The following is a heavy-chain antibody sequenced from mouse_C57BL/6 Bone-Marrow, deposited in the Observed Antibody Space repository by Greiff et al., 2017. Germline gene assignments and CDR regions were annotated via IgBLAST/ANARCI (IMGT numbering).Heavy chain of an antibody. Sequence: QVQLQQSGAELARPGASVKLSCKASGYTFTSYGISWVKQRTGQGLEWIGEIYPRSGNTYYNEKFKGKATLTADKSSSTAYMELRSLTSEDSAVYFCAYYYGSPYYFDDWGQGTTLTVSS. CDR3: AYYYGSPYYFDD. V-gene: IGHV1-81*01. CDR2: IYPRSGNT. CDR1: GYTFTSYG. J-gene: IGHJ2*01. D-gene: IGHD1-1*01.